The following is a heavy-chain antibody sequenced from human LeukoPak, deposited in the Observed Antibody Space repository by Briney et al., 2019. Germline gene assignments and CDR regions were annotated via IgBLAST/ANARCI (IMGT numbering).Heavy chain of an antibody. D-gene: IGHD2/OR15-2a*01. Sequence: SETLSLTCTVSGYSISSGYYWGWIRQPPGKGLEWIGEINHSGSTNYNPSLKSRVTISVDTSKNQFSLNLSSVTAADTAVYYCARHVPLPSTLGFDYWGPGTLVTVSS. J-gene: IGHJ4*02. CDR1: GYSISSGYY. CDR2: INHSGST. V-gene: IGHV4-38-2*02. CDR3: ARHVPLPSTLGFDY.